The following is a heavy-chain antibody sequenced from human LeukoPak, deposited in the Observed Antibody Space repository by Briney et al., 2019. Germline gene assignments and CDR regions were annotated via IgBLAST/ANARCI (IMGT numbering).Heavy chain of an antibody. V-gene: IGHV3-53*05. CDR1: GLTVSSKD. J-gene: IGHJ3*02. Sequence: GGSLILSCAASGLTVSSKDMSWVRQAPGKGLEWVSVIYSGGSTYYADSVKGRFTISRDNSKNTLYLQMNSLRVEDTAVYYCAKDRSTYYYDSSGFYPDAFDIWGQGTMVTVSS. D-gene: IGHD3-22*01. CDR2: IYSGGST. CDR3: AKDRSTYYYDSSGFYPDAFDI.